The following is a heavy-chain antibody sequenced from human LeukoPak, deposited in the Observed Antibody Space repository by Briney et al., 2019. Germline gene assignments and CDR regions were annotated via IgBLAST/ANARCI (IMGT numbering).Heavy chain of an antibody. CDR3: ARILLYPGLWHFVP. Sequence: GGTLRLFCAVSGFTFSSYWMSWVRQAPGKGLEWVANIKQDGSEKYYVESVKGRFTISRDNAKNSLYLPMERLTAEDTAVFYWARILLYPGLWHFVPWGRGNLVTVSS. D-gene: IGHD2/OR15-2a*01. V-gene: IGHV3-7*01. CDR2: IKQDGSEK. J-gene: IGHJ2*01. CDR1: GFTFSSYW.